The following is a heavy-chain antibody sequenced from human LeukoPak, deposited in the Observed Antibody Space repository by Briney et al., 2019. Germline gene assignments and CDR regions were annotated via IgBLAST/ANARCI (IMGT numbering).Heavy chain of an antibody. CDR3: ARLPAASAMRGDY. D-gene: IGHD2-2*01. CDR2: IYPGDSET. J-gene: IGHJ4*02. CDR1: GYAFSNSI. Sequence: GEALEISFKGSGYAFSNSIMGWVRPMPGKGLEWVGIIYPGDSETRYSPSFQGQVTISADKSISTAYLQWSSLRASDTAMYYCARLPAASAMRGDYWGQGTLVTVSS. V-gene: IGHV5-51*01.